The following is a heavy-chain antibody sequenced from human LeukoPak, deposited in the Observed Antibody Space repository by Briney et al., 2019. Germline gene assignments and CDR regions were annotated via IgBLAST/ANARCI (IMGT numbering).Heavy chain of an antibody. Sequence: GGSLRLSCAASGLTFSTYAMSWVRQAPGKGLERVSGISGSGGSTYYADSVKGRFTISRDNSKNTLYLQMTSLRAEDSAVYYCAKDAVSGYNYGYSYFDYWGQGTLVTVSS. V-gene: IGHV3-23*01. CDR2: ISGSGGST. CDR1: GLTFSTYA. J-gene: IGHJ4*02. D-gene: IGHD5-18*01. CDR3: AKDAVSGYNYGYSYFDY.